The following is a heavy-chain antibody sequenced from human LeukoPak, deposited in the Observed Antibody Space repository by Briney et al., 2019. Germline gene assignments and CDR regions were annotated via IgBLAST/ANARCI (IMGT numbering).Heavy chain of an antibody. CDR2: IKGDGNDR. D-gene: IGHD2-8*01. CDR1: GFTFSDYW. CDR3: LRDYLGV. V-gene: IGHV3-7*01. Sequence: GGSLRLSCLASGFTFSDYWMSWVRQAPGKGLEWVANIKGDGNDRNYVDSVKGRFTISSDNAKNSLFLQMNSLRAEDTALYYCLRDYLGVWGQGALVIVSS. J-gene: IGHJ4*02.